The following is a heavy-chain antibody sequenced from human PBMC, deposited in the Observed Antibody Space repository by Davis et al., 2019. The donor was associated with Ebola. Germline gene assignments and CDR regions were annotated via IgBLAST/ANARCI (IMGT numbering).Heavy chain of an antibody. D-gene: IGHD3-16*01. CDR2: TYYSSKWYN. J-gene: IGHJ6*02. CDR1: GASVSSAG. V-gene: IGHV6-1*01. CDR3: VRGWGRSGLDV. Sequence: PSETLSLTCAISGASVSSAGWNCIRQSPSRGLEWLGRTYYSSKWYNDYAVSVKSRININPDTSKNQLSLQLNSVTPEDTAVYYCVRGWGRSGLDVWDQGTTVTVSS.